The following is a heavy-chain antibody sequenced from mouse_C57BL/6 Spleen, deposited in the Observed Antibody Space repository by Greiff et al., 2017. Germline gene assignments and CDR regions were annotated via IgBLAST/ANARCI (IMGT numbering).Heavy chain of an antibody. CDR3: DRVAGSRSWFAD. CDR1: GFNINNTY. CDR2: IDPANGNT. Sequence: VQLQQSVAELVRPGASVQLSCTASGFNINNTYMHWLKQRPEQGLEWIGRIDPANGNTKYAPKFQGKATITADTSSNTAYLQLSSLTSEDTAIYYCDRVAGSRSWFADWGQGDLVTVSA. V-gene: IGHV14-3*01. D-gene: IGHD1-1*01. J-gene: IGHJ3*01.